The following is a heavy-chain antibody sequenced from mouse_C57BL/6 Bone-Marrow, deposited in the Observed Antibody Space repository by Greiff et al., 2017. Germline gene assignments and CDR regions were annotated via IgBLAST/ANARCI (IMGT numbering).Heavy chain of an antibody. CDR3: TTFGYEDY. J-gene: IGHJ2*01. CDR1: GFNIKDDY. D-gene: IGHD2-2*01. V-gene: IGHV14-4*01. CDR2: IDPENGDT. Sequence: EVQLQQSGAELVRPGASVKLSCTASGFNIKDDYMHWVKQRPEPGLEWIGWIDPENGDTEYASKFQGKATITADTSSNTAYLQLSSLTSEDTAVYYCTTFGYEDYWGQGTTLTVSS.